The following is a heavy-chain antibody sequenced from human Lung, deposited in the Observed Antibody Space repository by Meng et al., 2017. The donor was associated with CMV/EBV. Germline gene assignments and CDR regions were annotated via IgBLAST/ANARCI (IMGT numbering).Heavy chain of an antibody. J-gene: IGHJ6*02. CDR3: ARSDFWSGYGMDV. CDR1: GGSISSYY. Sequence: SETLSLTCTVSGGSISSYYWSWIRQPPGKGLEWIGYIYYSGSTNYNPSLKSRVTISVDTSKNQFSLKLSSVTAADTAVYYCARSDFWSGYGMDVWGQGTTVXVSS. V-gene: IGHV4-59*01. CDR2: IYYSGST. D-gene: IGHD3-3*01.